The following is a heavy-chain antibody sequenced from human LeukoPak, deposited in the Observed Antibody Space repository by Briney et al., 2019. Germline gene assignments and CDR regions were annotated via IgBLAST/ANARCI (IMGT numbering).Heavy chain of an antibody. J-gene: IGHJ5*02. Sequence: ASVKVSCKASGYTCTGYYIHWVRQAPGQGLEWMGRINPNSGGTKYTQKFQGRVTMTRDTSISTAYMELRRLTSDDTAVYYCARHHESYKYYGDYLNCFDPWGQGTLVTVSS. CDR2: INPNSGGT. D-gene: IGHD4-17*01. V-gene: IGHV1-2*06. CDR1: GYTCTGYY. CDR3: ARHHESYKYYGDYLNCFDP.